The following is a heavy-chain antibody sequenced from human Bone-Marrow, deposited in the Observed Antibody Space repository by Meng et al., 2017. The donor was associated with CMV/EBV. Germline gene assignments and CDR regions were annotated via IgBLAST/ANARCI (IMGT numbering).Heavy chain of an antibody. CDR1: GYTFTGYY. J-gene: IGHJ6*02. Sequence: ASVNVSCKASGYTFTGYYMHWVRQAPGQGLEWMGWINPNSGGTNYAQKFQGRVTMTRDTSISTAYMELSRLRSDDTAVYYCARDLDIPAHYYGMDVWGQGTTVTVSS. D-gene: IGHD5-12*01. CDR3: ARDLDIPAHYYGMDV. CDR2: INPNSGGT. V-gene: IGHV1-2*02.